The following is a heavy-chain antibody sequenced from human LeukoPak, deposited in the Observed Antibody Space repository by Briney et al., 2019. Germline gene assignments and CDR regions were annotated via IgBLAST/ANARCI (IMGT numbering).Heavy chain of an antibody. CDR3: ARDRASYDILTGYYFDTYGMDV. CDR1: GGSISRGGYY. Sequence: SETLSLTCTVSGGSISRGGYYWSWIRQHPGKGLEWIGYIYYSGSTYYNPSLKSRVTISVDTSKNQFSLKLSSVTAADTAVYYCARDRASYDILTGYYFDTYGMDVWGQGTTVTVSS. D-gene: IGHD3-9*01. J-gene: IGHJ6*02. V-gene: IGHV4-31*03. CDR2: IYYSGST.